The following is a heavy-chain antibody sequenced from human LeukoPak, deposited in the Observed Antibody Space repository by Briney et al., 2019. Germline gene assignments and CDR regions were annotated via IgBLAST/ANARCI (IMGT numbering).Heavy chain of an antibody. V-gene: IGHV4-4*07. CDR3: ARRVTGAADRFDY. D-gene: IGHD1-14*01. CDR2: IYTTGST. J-gene: IGHJ4*02. Sequence: SETLSLTCTVSGGSINNYYWSWIRQPAGKGLEWIGRIYTTGSTNYNPSLKSRVTIFVDTSKNEFSLNLSSVTAADTAVYYCARRVTGAADRFDYWGQGTLVTVSS. CDR1: GGSINNYY.